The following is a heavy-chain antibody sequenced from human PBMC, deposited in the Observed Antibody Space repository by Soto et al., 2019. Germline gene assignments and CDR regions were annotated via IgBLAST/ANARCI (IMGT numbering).Heavy chain of an antibody. CDR1: GFTLSSPT. D-gene: IGHD3-16*01. V-gene: IGHV3-21*01. CDR2: IGSKTSDI. CDR3: VRDYYDTSGYPNTFDM. Sequence: GGSRRLSGAASGFTLSSPTMNWVRQAPGKGLEWASFIGSKTSDIYYADSVQGRFTISRDNAKNSLYLDLTRLRAEDTAVYFCVRDYYDTSGYPNTFDMWGQGTMVTVSS. J-gene: IGHJ3*02.